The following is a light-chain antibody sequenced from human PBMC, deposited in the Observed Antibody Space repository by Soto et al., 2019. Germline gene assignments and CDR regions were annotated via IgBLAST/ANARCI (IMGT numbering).Light chain of an antibody. V-gene: IGLV2-14*01. CDR3: CSYAGDSAPYV. J-gene: IGLJ1*01. Sequence: QSGLTQPGSVSGSPGQSITISCTGTSSDVGAYNYVSWYQQYPGKAPKLMIYDVSNRPSGISNRFSGSKSANTASLTISGLQAEDEADYYCCSYAGDSAPYVFGTGTKVTVL. CDR2: DVS. CDR1: SSDVGAYNY.